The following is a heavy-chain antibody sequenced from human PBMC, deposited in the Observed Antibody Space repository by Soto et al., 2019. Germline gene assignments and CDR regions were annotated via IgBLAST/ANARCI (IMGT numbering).Heavy chain of an antibody. J-gene: IGHJ6*02. CDR3: AKNPLNVVTPLFSSYYFDGMDV. CDR1: GYTFTSYY. D-gene: IGHD2-15*01. CDR2: INPSGGST. V-gene: IGHV1-46*01. Sequence: ASVKVSCKASGYTFTSYYMHWVRQAPGQGLEWMGIINPSGGSTSYAQKFQVRVTMTRDTSTSTVYMELSSLRSEDTAVYYCAKNPLNVVTPLFSSYYFDGMDVWGQGTTVTVSS.